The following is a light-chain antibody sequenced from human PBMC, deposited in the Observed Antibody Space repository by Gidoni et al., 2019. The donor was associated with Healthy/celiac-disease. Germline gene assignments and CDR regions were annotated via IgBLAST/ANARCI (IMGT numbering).Light chain of an antibody. CDR3: SSYAGSNNLV. J-gene: IGLJ3*02. CDR2: EVS. V-gene: IGLV2-8*01. Sequence: QSALTQPPSASGSPGQSVTISCTGTSSDFGCYNYVSLYQQPPGKATKLMIYEVSQLPSVVPDRFSGSKSVNTASLTVSGLQAEDEADYYCSSYAGSNNLVFGGGTKLTVL. CDR1: SSDFGCYNY.